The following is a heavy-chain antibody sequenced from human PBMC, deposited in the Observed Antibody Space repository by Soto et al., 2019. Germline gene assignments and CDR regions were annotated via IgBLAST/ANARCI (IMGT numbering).Heavy chain of an antibody. CDR3: AKAGVRGATIRSWFDL. CDR1: GFTFTSYA. V-gene: IGHV3-23*01. Sequence: EVQLLESGGGLVQPGGSLRLSCVASGFTFTSYAMNWVRQAPGKGLEWVSTISGSGGSIYYADSVKGRFTISRDNSKNTVYWQMNSLRAEDTAIYYCAKAGVRGATIRSWFDLWGQGTLVTVSS. CDR2: ISGSGGSI. J-gene: IGHJ5*02. D-gene: IGHD3-10*01.